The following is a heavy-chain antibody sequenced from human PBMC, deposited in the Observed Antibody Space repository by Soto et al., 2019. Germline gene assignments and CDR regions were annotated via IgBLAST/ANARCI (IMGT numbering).Heavy chain of an antibody. CDR2: IYHSGST. J-gene: IGHJ3*02. CDR1: GGSISSGGYS. D-gene: IGHD4-17*01. CDR3: GRGDYANAFDI. Sequence: SETLSPTCAVSGGSISSGGYSWNWIRQPPGKGLEWIGNIYHSGSTYDNASLKSRVTISVDRSKNQFSLKLSSVPAADTAVYYCGRGDYANAFDIWGKGTMVS. V-gene: IGHV4-30-2*01.